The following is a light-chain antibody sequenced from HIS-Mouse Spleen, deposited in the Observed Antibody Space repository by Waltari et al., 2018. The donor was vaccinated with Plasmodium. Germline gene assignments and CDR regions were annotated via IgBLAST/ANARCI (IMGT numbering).Light chain of an antibody. CDR3: QQYGSSPYT. CDR1: QSVSSSY. J-gene: IGKJ2*01. V-gene: IGKV3-20*01. CDR2: GAS. Sequence: EIVLTQSPGTLSLSPGERATLSCRASQSVSSSYLAWYQQKPGQAPRLLIDGASSRATGIPDRFSGSVSGTDFTLTISRLEPEDFAVYYCQQYGSSPYTFGQGTKLEIK.